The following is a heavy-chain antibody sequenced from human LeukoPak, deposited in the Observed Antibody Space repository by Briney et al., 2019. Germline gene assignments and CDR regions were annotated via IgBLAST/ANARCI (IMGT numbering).Heavy chain of an antibody. J-gene: IGHJ4*02. CDR3: ARKYYYDSSGYYGYFDY. D-gene: IGHD3-22*01. Sequence: SVKVSCKASGGTFSRYAINWVRQAPGQGLEWMGGIIPIFGTANYAQKFQGRVTITADESTSTAYMELSSLRSEDTAVYYCARKYYYDSSGYYGYFDYWGQGTLVTVSS. CDR2: IIPIFGTA. V-gene: IGHV1-69*13. CDR1: GGTFSRYA.